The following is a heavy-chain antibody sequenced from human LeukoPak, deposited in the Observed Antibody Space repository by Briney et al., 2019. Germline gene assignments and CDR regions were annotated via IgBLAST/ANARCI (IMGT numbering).Heavy chain of an antibody. J-gene: IGHJ4*02. V-gene: IGHV1-46*01. D-gene: IGHD1-26*01. CDR3: ARDRWWEPTDFSFDY. CDR1: GYTFTSNY. Sequence: GASVKVSCKASGYTFTSNYIHWVRQAPGQGLERMGMIYPRDGSTSYAQKFQGRVTITRDTSASTAYMELSSLRSEDTAVYYCARDRWWEPTDFSFDYWGQGTLVTVSS. CDR2: IYPRDGST.